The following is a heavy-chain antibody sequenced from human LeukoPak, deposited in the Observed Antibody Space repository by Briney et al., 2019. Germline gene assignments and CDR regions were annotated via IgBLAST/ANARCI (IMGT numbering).Heavy chain of an antibody. CDR1: GGSISSSSYY. CDR3: ARPSYGGDFDY. CDR2: IYYSGST. J-gene: IGHJ4*02. D-gene: IGHD4-23*01. V-gene: IGHV4-39*01. Sequence: PSETLSLTCTVSGGSISSSSYYWGWIRQPPGKGLEWIGSIYYSGSTYYNPSLKSRVTIYVDTSKNQFSLKLSSVTAADTAVYYCARPSYGGDFDYWGQGTLVTVSS.